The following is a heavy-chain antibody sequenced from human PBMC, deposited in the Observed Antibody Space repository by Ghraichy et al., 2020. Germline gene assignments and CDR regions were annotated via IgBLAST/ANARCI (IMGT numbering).Heavy chain of an antibody. J-gene: IGHJ5*02. CDR1: GFTFSGSA. D-gene: IGHD2-21*01. CDR3: TSPAYCGGDCYSNWFDP. Sequence: LSLTCAASGFTFSGSAMHWVRQASGKGLEWVGRIRSKANSYATAYAASVKGRFTISRDDSKNTAYLQMNSLKTEDTAVYYCTSPAYCGGDCYSNWFDPWGQGTLVTVSS. V-gene: IGHV3-73*01. CDR2: IRSKANSYAT.